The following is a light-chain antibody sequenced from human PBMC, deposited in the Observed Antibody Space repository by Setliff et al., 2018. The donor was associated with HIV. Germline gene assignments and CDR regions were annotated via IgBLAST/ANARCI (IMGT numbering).Light chain of an antibody. Sequence: QSALAQPPSVSGSPGQSVTISCTGTSSDVGGYTRVSWYQQPPGTAPQLMIYEVSYRPSGVPDRFSGSKSGNTASLTISGLQAEDEADYYCSPYTSSSTYVFGTGTKVTV. CDR1: SSDVGGYTR. J-gene: IGLJ1*01. CDR2: EVS. V-gene: IGLV2-18*02. CDR3: SPYTSSSTYV.